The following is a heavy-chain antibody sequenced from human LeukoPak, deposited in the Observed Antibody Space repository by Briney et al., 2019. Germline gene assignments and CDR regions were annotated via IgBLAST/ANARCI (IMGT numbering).Heavy chain of an antibody. V-gene: IGHV4-61*08. Sequence: SETLSLTCTVSGDSVRSGDFYWSWIRQPPGGGLKWIAYVHHTGSTNYNPSLRSRVTISIDTSKNQFSLTLNSVTAADTAVYYCARQLAQSEGRAFDIWGQGTVVTVSS. CDR1: GDSVRSGDFY. CDR2: VHHTGST. D-gene: IGHD6-13*01. CDR3: ARQLAQSEGRAFDI. J-gene: IGHJ3*02.